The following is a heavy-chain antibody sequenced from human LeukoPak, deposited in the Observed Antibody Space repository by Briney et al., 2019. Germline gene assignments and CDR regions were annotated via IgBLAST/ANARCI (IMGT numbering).Heavy chain of an antibody. V-gene: IGHV1-69*06. CDR2: ITPIFGTA. D-gene: IGHD5-18*01. Sequence: ASVKVSCKASGGTFSSYAISWVRQAPGQGLEWMGGITPIFGTANYAQKFQGRVTITADKSTSTAYMELSSLRSEDTAVYYCARARYSYGSWYFDYWGQGTLVTVSS. CDR3: ARARYSYGSWYFDY. CDR1: GGTFSSYA. J-gene: IGHJ4*02.